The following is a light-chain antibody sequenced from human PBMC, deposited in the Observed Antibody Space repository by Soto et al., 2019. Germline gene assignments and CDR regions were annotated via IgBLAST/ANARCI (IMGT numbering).Light chain of an antibody. CDR2: GNG. J-gene: IGLJ1*01. CDR3: QSYDNSLSGNYV. V-gene: IGLV1-40*01. Sequence: QSVLTQPPSVSGAPGQRVTISCSGTSSSIGAGYEVHWYHQLPGTAPKLVVSGNGNRPSGVPDRLSGSKSGASASLAITGLQAEDEAEYYCQSYDNSLSGNYVFGSGTKVTVL. CDR1: SSSIGAGYE.